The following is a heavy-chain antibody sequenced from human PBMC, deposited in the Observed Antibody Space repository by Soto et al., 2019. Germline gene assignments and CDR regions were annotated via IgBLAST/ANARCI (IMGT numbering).Heavy chain of an antibody. Sequence: QVQLVQSGAEVKKPGASVKVSCKASGYTFTSYAMHWVRQAPGQRLEWMGWINASNGNTKYSQKFQGRVTMTRATSASTPYTGLCSPRSEDTAVYSGARDMGFGLSDCWGQGTLVTVSS. D-gene: IGHD3-10*01. CDR3: ARDMGFGLSDC. CDR2: INASNGNT. CDR1: GYTFTSYA. J-gene: IGHJ4*02. V-gene: IGHV1-3*01.